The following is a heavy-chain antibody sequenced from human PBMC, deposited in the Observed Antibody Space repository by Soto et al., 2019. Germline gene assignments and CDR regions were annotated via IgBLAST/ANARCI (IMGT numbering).Heavy chain of an antibody. J-gene: IGHJ6*02. D-gene: IGHD3-16*01. V-gene: IGHV1-2*04. CDR1: GCTFTGYY. CDR2: INPNSGGT. Sequence: ASVKVSCKASGCTFTGYYMHWVGQAPGQGLEWMGWINPNSGGTNYAQKFQGWVTMTRDTSISTAYMELSRLRSDDTAVYYCARDRKNLYDYVWGSYPLYYYYYGMDVWGQGTTVTVSS. CDR3: ARDRKNLYDYVWGSYPLYYYYYGMDV.